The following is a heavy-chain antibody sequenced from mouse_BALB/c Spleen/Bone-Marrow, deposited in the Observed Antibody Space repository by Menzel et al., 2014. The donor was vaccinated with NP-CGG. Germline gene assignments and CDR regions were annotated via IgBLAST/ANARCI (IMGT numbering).Heavy chain of an antibody. V-gene: IGHV14-3*02. CDR1: GFNIKDTY. CDR2: IDPANGNT. Sequence: EVQLVESGAELVKPGASVKLSCTASGFNIKDTYMHWVKQRPEQGLEWIGRIDPANGNTKYDPKFQGKATITADTSSNTAYLQLSSLTSEDTAVYYCARYALLYDYYAMDYWGQGTSVTVSS. CDR3: ARYALLYDYYAMDY. D-gene: IGHD1-1*01. J-gene: IGHJ4*01.